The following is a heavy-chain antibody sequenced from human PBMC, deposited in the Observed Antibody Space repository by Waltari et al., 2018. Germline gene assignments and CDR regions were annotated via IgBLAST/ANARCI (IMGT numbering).Heavy chain of an antibody. V-gene: IGHV4-59*01. CDR2: IYYSGST. J-gene: IGHJ6*03. CDR3: ARGNYGSGIGYYYYYMDV. D-gene: IGHD3-10*01. CDR1: GGSISSYY. Sequence: QVQLQESGPGLVKPSETLSLTCTVSGGSISSYYWSWIRQPPGEGLEWIGYIYYSGSTNYDPSLKSRVSRSVDTSKNQFSLKLSSVTAADTAVYYCARGNYGSGIGYYYYYMDVWGKGTTVTISS.